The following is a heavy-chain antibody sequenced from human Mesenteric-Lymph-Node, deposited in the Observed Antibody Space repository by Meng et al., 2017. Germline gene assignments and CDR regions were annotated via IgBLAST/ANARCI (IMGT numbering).Heavy chain of an antibody. V-gene: IGHV3-66*01. CDR1: GFSVSSYY. Sequence: GGSLRLSCAASGFSVSSYYMSWVRQATGRGLEWVSVVYSDDRTDSADSMKGRFIISRDNAKNSLYLQMNSLRVEDTAVYYCARTPGYYYYDGMDVWGQGTTVTVSS. CDR3: ARTPGYYYYDGMDV. J-gene: IGHJ6*02. CDR2: VYSDDRT.